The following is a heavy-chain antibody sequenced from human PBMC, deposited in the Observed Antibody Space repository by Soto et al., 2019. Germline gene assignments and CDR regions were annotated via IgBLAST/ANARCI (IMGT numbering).Heavy chain of an antibody. V-gene: IGHV4-34*01. D-gene: IGHD1-26*01. J-gene: IGHJ4*02. CDR1: GGSFSGYY. CDR2: INHSGST. Sequence: SETLSLTCAVYGGSFSGYYWSWIRQPPGKGLEWIGEINHSGSTNYNPSLKSRVTISVDTSKSQFSLKLSSVTAADTAVYYCARVKPRRGATTPKYFEYWGQGTLVTVSS. CDR3: ARVKPRRGATTPKYFEY.